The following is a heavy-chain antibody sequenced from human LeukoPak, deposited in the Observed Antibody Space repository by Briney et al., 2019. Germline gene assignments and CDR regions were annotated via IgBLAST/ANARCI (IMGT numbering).Heavy chain of an antibody. CDR1: GGSISSNSYY. CDR2: IYYSGST. Sequence: SETLSLTCTVSGGSISSNSYYWGWIRQPPGKGLEWIGSIYYSGSTYYNPSLKSRVTISVDTSKNQFSLKLSSVTAADTAVYYCARGWFGENYYYYMDVWGKGTTVTISS. J-gene: IGHJ6*03. V-gene: IGHV4-39*07. CDR3: ARGWFGENYYYYMDV. D-gene: IGHD3-10*01.